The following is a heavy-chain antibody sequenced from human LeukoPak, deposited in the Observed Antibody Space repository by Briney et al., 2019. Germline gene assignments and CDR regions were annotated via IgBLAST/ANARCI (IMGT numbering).Heavy chain of an antibody. J-gene: IGHJ3*02. CDR3: ARDLGMITFGGVNNAFDI. D-gene: IGHD3-16*01. Sequence: GGSLRLSCAASGFTFSSYSMNWVCQAPGKGLEWVTSISSSSSYIYYADSVKGRFTISRDNAKNSLYLQMNSLRAEDTAVYYCARDLGMITFGGVNNAFDIWGQGTMVTVSS. CDR1: GFTFSSYS. CDR2: ISSSSSYI. V-gene: IGHV3-21*01.